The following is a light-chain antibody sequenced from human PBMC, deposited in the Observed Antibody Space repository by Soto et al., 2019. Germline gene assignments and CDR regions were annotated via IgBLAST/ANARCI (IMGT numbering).Light chain of an antibody. CDR1: KSNSIW. Sequence: DIHMTQSPSTLSASVGDRVTITCRASKSNSIWLAWYQQKPGRAPNLLIYGTSSLESGVPSRFSGSGSGTEFTLTISILQPDDFATYYCQHYNDYSWTFGQGTKVEIK. V-gene: IGKV1-5*03. J-gene: IGKJ1*01. CDR3: QHYNDYSWT. CDR2: GTS.